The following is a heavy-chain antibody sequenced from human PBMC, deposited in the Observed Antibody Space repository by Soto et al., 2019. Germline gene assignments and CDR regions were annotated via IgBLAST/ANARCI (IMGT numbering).Heavy chain of an antibody. V-gene: IGHV4-30-4*01. D-gene: IGHD3-9*01. J-gene: IGHJ4*02. CDR3: ARDILYRLDY. Sequence: NPSETLSLTCTVSGGSISSGYYYWSWIRQPPGKGLEWIGYIYYSGSAYYNPSLKSRVTISVDTSKNQFSLKLSSVTAADTAVYYCARDILYRLDYWGQGILVTVSS. CDR1: GGSISSGYYY. CDR2: IYYSGSA.